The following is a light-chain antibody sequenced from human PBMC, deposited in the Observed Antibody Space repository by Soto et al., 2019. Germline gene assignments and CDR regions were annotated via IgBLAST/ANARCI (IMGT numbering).Light chain of an antibody. CDR3: QQYGSSPPLT. CDR2: GAS. Sequence: EIVLTQSPGTLSLSPGERATLSCRASQSVSSNYLAWYQQKPGQAPRLLIYGASSRATGIPDRFSGSGSGTDFTLTISRLEPGDFVVYYCQQYGSSPPLTFGGGTKVDIK. CDR1: QSVSSNY. V-gene: IGKV3-20*01. J-gene: IGKJ4*01.